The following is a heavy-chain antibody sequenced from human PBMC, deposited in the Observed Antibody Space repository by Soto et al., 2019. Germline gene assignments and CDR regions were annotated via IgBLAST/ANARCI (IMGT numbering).Heavy chain of an antibody. CDR3: ARDLGYCSSTSCYRGPFDY. J-gene: IGHJ4*02. V-gene: IGHV3-21*01. CDR1: GFTFSSYS. CDR2: ISSSSSYI. Sequence: EVQLVESGGGLVKPGGSLRLSCAASGFTFSSYSMNWVRQAPGKGLEWVSSISSSSSYIYYADSVKGRFTISRDNAKNSLYLQMNSLRDEDTAVDYCARDLGYCSSTSCYRGPFDYWGQGTLVTVSS. D-gene: IGHD2-2*02.